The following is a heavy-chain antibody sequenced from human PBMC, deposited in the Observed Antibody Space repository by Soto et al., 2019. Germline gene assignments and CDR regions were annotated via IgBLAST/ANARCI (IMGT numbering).Heavy chain of an antibody. CDR1: GLTFSSCS. D-gene: IGHD2-8*02. J-gene: IGHJ4*02. Sequence: PGSSLRLSLASSGLTFSSCSMNWGRQSPGKGREWVSSTSGSGETKYYADPVKGRFTNSRDNAKNSLYLQMSSLKDEDTAVYYCAKYYSSDVCFDYWGQGTLVTVSS. V-gene: IGHV3-48*02. CDR2: TSGSGETK. CDR3: AKYYSSDVCFDY.